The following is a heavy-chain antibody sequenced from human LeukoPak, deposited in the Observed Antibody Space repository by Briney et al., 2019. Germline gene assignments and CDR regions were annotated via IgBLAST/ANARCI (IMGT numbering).Heavy chain of an antibody. CDR3: ARESRVPEYFDY. CDR1: GGSISSYY. CDR2: IYYSGRT. J-gene: IGHJ4*02. D-gene: IGHD6-6*01. V-gene: IGHV4-59*01. Sequence: SETLSLTCTVSGGSISSYYWSWIRQPPGKGLEWIGYIYYSGRTNYNPSLKSRVTISVDTSKNQFSLKLSSVTAADTAVYYCARESRVPEYFDYWGQGTLVTVSS.